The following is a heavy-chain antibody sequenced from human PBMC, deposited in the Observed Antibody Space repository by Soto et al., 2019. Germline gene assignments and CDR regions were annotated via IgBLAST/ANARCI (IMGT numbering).Heavy chain of an antibody. CDR3: ARYSQRDYDFWSGYQYYYYYGMDV. CDR2: IYYSGST. Sequence: PSETLSLTCTVSGGSISSYYWSWIRQPPGKGLEWIGYIYYSGSTNYNPSLKSRVTISVDTSKNQFSLKLGSVTAADTAVYYCARYSQRDYDFWSGYQYYYYYGMDVWGQGTTVTVSS. D-gene: IGHD3-3*01. CDR1: GGSISSYY. J-gene: IGHJ6*02. V-gene: IGHV4-59*01.